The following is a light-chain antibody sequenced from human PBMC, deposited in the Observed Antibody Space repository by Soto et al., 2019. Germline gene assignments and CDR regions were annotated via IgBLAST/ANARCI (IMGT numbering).Light chain of an antibody. Sequence: QSVLTQPASVSGSPGQSITISCTGTSSDVGGYNYVSWYQQHPGKAPKLMIYEVSNRPSGVSNRFSGSKSGNTASLTISGLHAEDEAEYYCSSYTSRSIYFVFGNGTKVT. CDR2: EVS. J-gene: IGLJ1*01. V-gene: IGLV2-14*01. CDR3: SSYTSRSIYFV. CDR1: SSDVGGYNY.